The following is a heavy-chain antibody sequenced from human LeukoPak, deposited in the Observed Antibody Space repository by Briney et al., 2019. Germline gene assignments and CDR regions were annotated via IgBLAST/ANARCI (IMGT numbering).Heavy chain of an antibody. Sequence: ASVKVSCKASGYTFTSYAMHWVRQAPGQRLEWMGWINAGNGNTKYSQKFQGRVTITRDTSASTAYMELSSLRSEDTAVYYCARDFSGSYVAFDIWGQGTMVTVSS. CDR1: GYTFTSYA. CDR3: ARDFSGSYVAFDI. J-gene: IGHJ3*02. V-gene: IGHV1-3*01. CDR2: INAGNGNT. D-gene: IGHD1-26*01.